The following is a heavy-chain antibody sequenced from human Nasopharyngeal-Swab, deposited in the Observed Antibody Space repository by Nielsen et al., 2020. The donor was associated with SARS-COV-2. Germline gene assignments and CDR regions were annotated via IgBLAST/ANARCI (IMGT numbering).Heavy chain of an antibody. V-gene: IGHV2-5*02. J-gene: IGHJ4*02. CDR1: GFSLSTSGVG. Sequence: GPTLVKPTQTLTLTCTFSGFSLSTSGVGVGWIRQPPGKALEWLALIYRDDDKRYSPSLKSGLTITKDTSKNQVVLTMTDMDPVDTATYYCAHSAAYYYDSSGYYPEGFDYWGQGTLVTVSS. CDR3: AHSAAYYYDSSGYYPEGFDY. CDR2: IYRDDDK. D-gene: IGHD3-22*01.